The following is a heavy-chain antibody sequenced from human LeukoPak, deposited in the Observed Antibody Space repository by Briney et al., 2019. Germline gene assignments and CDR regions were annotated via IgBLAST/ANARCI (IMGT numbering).Heavy chain of an antibody. Sequence: ASVKVSCKASGYTFTSYGISWVRQAPGQGLEWMGWISAYNGNTNYAQKFQGRVTMTRDTSTSTVYMELSSLRSEDTAVYYCAREDSIAVAWGQGTLVTVSS. J-gene: IGHJ5*02. CDR3: AREDSIAVA. CDR1: GYTFTSYG. CDR2: ISAYNGNT. V-gene: IGHV1-18*01. D-gene: IGHD6-19*01.